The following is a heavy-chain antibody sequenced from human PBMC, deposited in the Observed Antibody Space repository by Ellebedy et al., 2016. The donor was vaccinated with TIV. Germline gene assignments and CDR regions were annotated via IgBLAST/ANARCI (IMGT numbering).Heavy chain of an antibody. V-gene: IGHV4-38-2*02. J-gene: IGHJ2*01. D-gene: IGHD4-17*01. Sequence: SETLSLTCAVSGDSIRNYYWGWIRQPPGKGLEWIASVFHTGNTYYNPSLRGRVTMSVDTSRNQFSLKLSSVTAADTAMYYCARDGPDYGDYDFDLWGRGTLVTVSS. CDR3: ARDGPDYGDYDFDL. CDR2: VFHTGNT. CDR1: GDSIRNYY.